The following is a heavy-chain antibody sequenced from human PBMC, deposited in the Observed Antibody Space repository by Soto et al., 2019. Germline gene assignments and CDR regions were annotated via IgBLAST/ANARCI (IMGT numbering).Heavy chain of an antibody. J-gene: IGHJ4*02. D-gene: IGHD1-1*01. V-gene: IGHV4-31*03. CDR1: GGSISSGGYY. CDR2: IYYSGST. Sequence: QVQLQESGPGLVKPSQTLSLTCTVSGGSISSGGYYWSWIRPHPGKGLEWIGYIYYSGSTYYNPSLKSRVTISVDTSKNQFSLKLSSVTPADTAVYYCASTNDSGSHASDYWGQGTLVTVSS. CDR3: ASTNDSGSHASDY.